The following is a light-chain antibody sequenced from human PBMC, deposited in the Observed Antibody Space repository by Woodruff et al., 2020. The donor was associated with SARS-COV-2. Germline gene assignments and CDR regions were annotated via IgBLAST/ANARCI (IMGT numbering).Light chain of an antibody. Sequence: YSSNNKNYLAWYQQKPGQPPKLLIYWASTRESGVPDRFSGSGSGTDFTLTISSLQAEDVAVYYCQQYYSTPFTFGPGTK. CDR3: QQYYSTPFT. CDR2: WAS. V-gene: IGKV4-1*01. CDR1: YSSNNKNY. J-gene: IGKJ3*01.